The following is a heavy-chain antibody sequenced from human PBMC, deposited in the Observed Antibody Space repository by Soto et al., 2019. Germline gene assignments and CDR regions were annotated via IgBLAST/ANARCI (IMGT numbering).Heavy chain of an antibody. CDR3: ARASYYSYMDV. CDR2: ISYSGST. CDR1: GGSVNTYS. Sequence: QVQLQESGPGLLKPSETLSLTCTVSGGSVNTYSWGWIRQPPGKELEWVGYISYSGSTNYNPSLKSRVTISRVTSKNQFSLNLVSATAADTAVYYCARASYYSYMDVWGKGTTVTVSS. J-gene: IGHJ6*03. V-gene: IGHV4-59*02.